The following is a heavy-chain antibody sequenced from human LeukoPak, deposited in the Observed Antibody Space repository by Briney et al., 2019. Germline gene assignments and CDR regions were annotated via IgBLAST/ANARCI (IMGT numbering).Heavy chain of an antibody. D-gene: IGHD3-9*01. CDR1: GFTFSSYA. CDR2: ISYDGSNK. V-gene: IGHV3-30*04. CDR3: AREGHDILTGYNGYFDY. J-gene: IGHJ4*02. Sequence: GGSLRLSCAASGFTFSSYAMHWVRQAPGKGLEWVAVISYDGSNKYYADSVKGRFTVSRDNSKNTLYLQMNSLRAEDTAVYYCAREGHDILTGYNGYFDYWGQGTLVTVSS.